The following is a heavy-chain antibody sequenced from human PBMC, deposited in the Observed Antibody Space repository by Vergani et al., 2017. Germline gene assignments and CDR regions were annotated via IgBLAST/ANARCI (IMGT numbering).Heavy chain of an antibody. Sequence: VQLVESGGGVVQPGRSLRLSCAASGFTFSSYGMHWVRQAPGKGLEGVANIKQNGGEKYYVDSVKGRFTISRDNAKNSLYLQMNSLRAEDTAVYYCARIRGSGSLAYYYYGMDVWGQGP. V-gene: IGHV3-7*01. CDR3: ARIRGSGSLAYYYYGMDV. CDR2: IKQNGGEK. D-gene: IGHD3-10*01. CDR1: GFTFSSYG. J-gene: IGHJ6*02.